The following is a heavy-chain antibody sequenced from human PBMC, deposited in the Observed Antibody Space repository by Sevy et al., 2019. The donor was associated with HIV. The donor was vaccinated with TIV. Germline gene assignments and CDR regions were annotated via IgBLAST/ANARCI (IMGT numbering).Heavy chain of an antibody. CDR2: ISSSSYI. D-gene: IGHD2-21*02. V-gene: IGHV3-21*01. Sequence: GGSLRLSCAASGFTFSSYSMNWVRQAPGKGLEWVSSISSSSYIYYADSVKGRFTISRDNAKNSLYLQMNSLRAEDTAVYYCARDIVVVTAILDAFDIWGQGTMVTVSS. CDR1: GFTFSSYS. CDR3: ARDIVVVTAILDAFDI. J-gene: IGHJ3*02.